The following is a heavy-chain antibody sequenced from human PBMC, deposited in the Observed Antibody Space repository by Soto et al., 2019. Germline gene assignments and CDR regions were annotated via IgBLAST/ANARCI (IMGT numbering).Heavy chain of an antibody. CDR3: ARPYYYDSSGYYFDY. CDR1: GFTFSDYY. V-gene: IGHV3-11*06. D-gene: IGHD3-22*01. J-gene: IGHJ4*02. Sequence: QVQLVESGGGLVKPGGSLRLSCAASGFTFSDYYMSWIRQAPGNGLEWVSYISSSSSYTNYADSVKGRFTISRDNAKNSLYLQMNSLRAEDTAVYYCARPYYYDSSGYYFDYWGQGTLVTVSS. CDR2: ISSSSSYT.